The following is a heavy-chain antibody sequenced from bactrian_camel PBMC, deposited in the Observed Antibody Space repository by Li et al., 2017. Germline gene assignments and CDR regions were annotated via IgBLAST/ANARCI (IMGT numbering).Heavy chain of an antibody. CDR2: IRRDGAT. V-gene: IGHV3S55*01. CDR1: GFTFDEHD. CDR3: KVWGRFRNCYTT. J-gene: IGHJ4*01. D-gene: IGHD2*01. Sequence: HVQLVESGGGSVQAGGSLRLSCTASGFTFDEHDMGRYRQAPGNECELASTIRRDGATYYADSVKGRFTVSRGDARNTWHLEMNSLKPEDTGMYFCKVWGRFRNCYTTWGQGTQVTVS.